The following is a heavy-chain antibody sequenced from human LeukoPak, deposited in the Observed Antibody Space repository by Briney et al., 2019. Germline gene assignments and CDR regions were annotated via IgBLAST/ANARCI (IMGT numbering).Heavy chain of an antibody. CDR3: AKGAVRYGMDV. CDR2: IYYSGST. Sequence: SETLSLTCTVSGGSISSGGYYWSWIRQHPGKGLEWIGYIYYSGSTYYNPSFKSRVTISVDTSKNQFSLKLSSVTAADTAVYYCAKGAVRYGMDVWGQGTTVTVSS. J-gene: IGHJ6*02. V-gene: IGHV4-31*03. CDR1: GGSISSGGYY.